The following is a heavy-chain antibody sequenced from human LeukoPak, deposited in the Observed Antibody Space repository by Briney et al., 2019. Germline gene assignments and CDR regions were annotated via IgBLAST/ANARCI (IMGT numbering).Heavy chain of an antibody. CDR3: AKGPSQWELLWTDY. V-gene: IGHV3-23*01. CDR1: GFTFSSYA. CDR2: ISGSGGST. Sequence: GGSLRLSCAAPGFTFSSYAMSWVRQAPGKGLEWVSAISGSGGSTYYADSVKGRFTISRDNSKNALYLQMNSLRAEDTAVYYCAKGPSQWELLWTDYWGQGTLVTVSS. J-gene: IGHJ4*02. D-gene: IGHD1-26*01.